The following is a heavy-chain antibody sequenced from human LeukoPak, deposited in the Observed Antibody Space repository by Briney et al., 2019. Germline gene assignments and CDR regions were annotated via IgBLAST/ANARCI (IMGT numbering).Heavy chain of an antibody. D-gene: IGHD2-2*02. Sequence: GGSLRLSCAAAGFSFSNHGMHWVRQAPGKGLEWVAVIWYDGSNKYYADSVKGRFTISRDNSKNTLYLQMNSLRAEDTAVYYCARDLEKYRYYYGMDVWGQGTTVTVSS. J-gene: IGHJ6*02. CDR1: GFSFSNHG. V-gene: IGHV3-33*01. CDR2: IWYDGSNK. CDR3: ARDLEKYRYYYGMDV.